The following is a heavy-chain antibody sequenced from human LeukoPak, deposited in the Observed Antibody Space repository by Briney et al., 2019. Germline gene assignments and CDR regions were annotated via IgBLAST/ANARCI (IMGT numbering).Heavy chain of an antibody. J-gene: IGHJ4*02. D-gene: IGHD6-19*01. Sequence: SETLSLTCTVSGGSISSYYWSWIRQPPGKGLEWIGYIYYSGSTSYNPSLKSRVTISVDTSKKQFSLKLSSVTAADTAVYYCARERAVAGTHFDYWGQGTLVTVSS. CDR2: IYYSGST. CDR3: ARERAVAGTHFDY. CDR1: GGSISSYY. V-gene: IGHV4-59*01.